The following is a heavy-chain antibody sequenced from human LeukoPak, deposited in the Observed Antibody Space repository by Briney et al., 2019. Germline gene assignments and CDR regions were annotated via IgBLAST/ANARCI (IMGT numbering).Heavy chain of an antibody. CDR1: GYTFTGYY. V-gene: IGHV1-2*02. CDR2: INPNSGGT. CDR3: ARVRRYCSSTSCYLDNWFDP. Sequence: ASVKVSCKASGYTFTGYYMHWVRQAPGQGLEWMGWINPNSGGTNYAQKFQGRVTMTRDTSISTAYMELSRLRSDDTAVYYCARVRRYCSSTSCYLDNWFDPWGQGTRVTVSS. D-gene: IGHD2-2*01. J-gene: IGHJ5*02.